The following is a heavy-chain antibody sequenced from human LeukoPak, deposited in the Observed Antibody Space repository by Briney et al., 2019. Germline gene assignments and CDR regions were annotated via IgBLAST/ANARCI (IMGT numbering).Heavy chain of an antibody. D-gene: IGHD6-13*01. CDR1: GYTLTELS. J-gene: IGHJ2*01. CDR3: ATAIAAAGLYWYFDL. V-gene: IGHV1-24*01. Sequence: ASVKVSCKVSGYTLTELSMHWVRQAPGKGREWMGGFDPEDGETIYAQKFQGRVTMTEDTSTDTAYMELSSLRSEDTAVYYCATAIAAAGLYWYFDLWGRGTLVTVSS. CDR2: FDPEDGET.